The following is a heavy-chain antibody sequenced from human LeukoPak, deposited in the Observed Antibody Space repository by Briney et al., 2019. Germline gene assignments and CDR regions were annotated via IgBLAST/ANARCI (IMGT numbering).Heavy chain of an antibody. CDR1: GFTFDDYA. J-gene: IGHJ3*02. Sequence: PGGSLRPSCAASGFTFDDYAMHWVRQAPGKGLEWVSGISWNSGSIGYADSVKGRFTISRDNAKNSLYLQMNSLRAEDTALYYCAKGVRITMVRGAFDIWGQGTMVTVSS. CDR3: AKGVRITMVRGAFDI. CDR2: ISWNSGSI. D-gene: IGHD3-10*01. V-gene: IGHV3-9*01.